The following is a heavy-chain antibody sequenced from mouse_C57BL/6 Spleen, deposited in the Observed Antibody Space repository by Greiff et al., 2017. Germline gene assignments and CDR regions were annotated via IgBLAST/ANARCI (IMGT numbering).Heavy chain of an antibody. D-gene: IGHD2-1*01. J-gene: IGHJ3*01. CDR2: INYDGSST. Sequence: EVQRVESEGGLVQPGSSMKLSCTASGFTFSDYYMAWVRQVPEKGLEWVANINYDGSSTYYLDSLKSRFIISRDNAKNILYLQMSSLKSGDTATYYCARDENDGNGFAYWGQGTLVTVSA. V-gene: IGHV5-16*01. CDR1: GFTFSDYY. CDR3: ARDENDGNGFAY.